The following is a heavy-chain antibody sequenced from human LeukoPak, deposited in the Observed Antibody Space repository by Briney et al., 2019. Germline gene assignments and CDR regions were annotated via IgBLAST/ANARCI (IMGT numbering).Heavy chain of an antibody. CDR3: AKQLGYCSDGSCYFPY. CDR2: ISNNGGYT. V-gene: IGHV3-23*01. J-gene: IGHJ4*02. Sequence: ETLSLTCTVSGGSIRSSYYYWGWIRQPPGKGLEWVSAISNNGGYTYYADSVQGRFTISRDNSKSTLCLQMNSLRAEDTAVYYCAKQLGYCSDGSCYFPYWGQGTLVTVSS. CDR1: GGSIRSSYYY. D-gene: IGHD2-15*01.